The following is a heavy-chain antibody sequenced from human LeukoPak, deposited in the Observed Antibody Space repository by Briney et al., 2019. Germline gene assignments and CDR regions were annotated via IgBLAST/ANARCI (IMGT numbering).Heavy chain of an antibody. CDR2: TYYRSKLYY. CDR3: ARGYDILTGYDNFYYYGMDV. J-gene: IGHJ6*04. V-gene: IGHV6-1*01. CDR1: GDSVSSNSAA. D-gene: IGHD3-9*01. Sequence: SQTLSLTCAISGDSVSSNSAAWNWIRQSSSRGLEWLGRTYYRSKLYYDYAVSVKGRISINPDTSKNQFSLQLNSASPVDTAVYYCARGYDILTGYDNFYYYGMDVWGKGTTVTVSS.